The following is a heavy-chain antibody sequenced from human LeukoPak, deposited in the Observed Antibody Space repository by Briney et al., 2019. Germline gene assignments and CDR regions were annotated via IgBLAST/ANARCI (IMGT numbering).Heavy chain of an antibody. J-gene: IGHJ3*02. Sequence: GGSLRLSCAASGFTFSSSAMHWVRQAPGEGLEWVAIISYDGSNTYYADSVKGRFTISRDNSKNMLYLQMNSLTAEDTAVYYCARGQSSDIWGQGTMVTVSS. V-gene: IGHV3-30-3*01. CDR3: ARGQSSDI. CDR1: GFTFSSSA. CDR2: ISYDGSNT. D-gene: IGHD4-11*01.